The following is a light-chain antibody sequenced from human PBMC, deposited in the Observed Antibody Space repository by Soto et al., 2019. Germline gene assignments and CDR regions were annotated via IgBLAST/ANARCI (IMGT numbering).Light chain of an antibody. J-gene: IGKJ3*01. V-gene: IGKV4-1*01. CDR1: QSVLSTSNNLNY. Sequence: DIVMTQSPDSLAVSLGERATINCKSSQSVLSTSNNLNYLAWYQQKPGQPHKVLIYWASTRESGVPARFSGSGCGTDFTPTISSLQAEDVAVYYFQQYYSTPRVTFAPGTKVYIK. CDR2: WAS. CDR3: QQYYSTPRVT.